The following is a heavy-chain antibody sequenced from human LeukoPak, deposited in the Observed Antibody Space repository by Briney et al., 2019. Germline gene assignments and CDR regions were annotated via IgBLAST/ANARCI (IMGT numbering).Heavy chain of an antibody. CDR3: ARLPPALIAAAGFYYFDY. V-gene: IGHV5-51*01. CDR2: IYPGDSDT. Sequence: GESLKISCKGSGYSFTSYWIGWVRQMPGKGLEWMGIIYPGDSDTRYSPSFQGQVTISADKSISTAYLQWSSLKASDTAMYYCARLPPALIAAAGFYYFDYWGQGTLVTVSS. D-gene: IGHD6-13*01. J-gene: IGHJ4*02. CDR1: GYSFTSYW.